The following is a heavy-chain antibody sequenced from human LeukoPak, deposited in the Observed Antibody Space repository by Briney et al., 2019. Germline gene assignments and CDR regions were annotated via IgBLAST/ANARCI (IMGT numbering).Heavy chain of an antibody. CDR1: GDSVSSKSAA. V-gene: IGHV6-1*01. CDR2: TYYRSKWYN. D-gene: IGHD2-2*02. Sequence: SQTLSLTCAISGDSVSSKSAAWNWIRQSPSRGLEWLGRTYYRSKWYNDYAVSVKSQITINPDTSKNQFSLQLNSVTPEDTAVYYCARGGYCSSTSCYTRLHYWGQGTLVTVSS. CDR3: ARGGYCSSTSCYTRLHY. J-gene: IGHJ4*02.